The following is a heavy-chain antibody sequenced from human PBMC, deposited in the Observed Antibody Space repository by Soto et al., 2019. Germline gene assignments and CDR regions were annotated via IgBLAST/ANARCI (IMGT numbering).Heavy chain of an antibody. D-gene: IGHD3-16*01. CDR1: GFTLDDNA. CDR3: AISQDRGGRTTFIY. CDR2: INWKSDI. Sequence: GGSLRLSCAVSGFTLDDNAMHWVRQAPEKGLEWVSGINWKSDIGYADSVTGRFTISRDNAENSLDLQMNSLRAEDTALYYCAISQDRGGRTTFIYWGQGTQVTVSS. J-gene: IGHJ4*02. V-gene: IGHV3-9*01.